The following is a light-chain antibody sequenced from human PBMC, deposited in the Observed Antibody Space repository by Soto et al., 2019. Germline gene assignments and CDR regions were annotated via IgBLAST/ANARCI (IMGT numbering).Light chain of an antibody. CDR2: TNN. CDR3: AAWDDSLNAVV. J-gene: IGLJ2*01. CDR1: TSHLGGNT. V-gene: IGLV1-44*01. Sequence: QSVLTQPPSVSGTPGHKVSISCSGSTSHLGGNTVNWYQPLPGTAPKLLIYTNNQRPSGVPDRFSGSKSGTSASLAISGLRSEDEADFYCAAWDDSLNAVVFGGGTKLTVL.